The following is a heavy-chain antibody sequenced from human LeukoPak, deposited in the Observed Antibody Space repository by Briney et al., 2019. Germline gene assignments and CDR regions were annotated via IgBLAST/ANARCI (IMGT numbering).Heavy chain of an antibody. V-gene: IGHV4-59*01. CDR1: GGSISSYY. CDR2: IYYSGST. D-gene: IGHD1-7*01. Sequence: PSETLSLTCTVSGGSISSYYWSWIRQHPGKGLEWIGYIYYSGSTNYNPSLKSRVTISVDTSKNQFSLRLNSVTAADTAMYYCARLVHPAFRGNYAFDYWGQGTLVTVSS. CDR3: ARLVHPAFRGNYAFDY. J-gene: IGHJ4*02.